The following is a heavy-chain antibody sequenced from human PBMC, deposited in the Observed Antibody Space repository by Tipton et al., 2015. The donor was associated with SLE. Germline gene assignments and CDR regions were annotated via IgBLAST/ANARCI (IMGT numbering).Heavy chain of an antibody. J-gene: IGHJ3*02. CDR1: GYSISSGYS. D-gene: IGHD3-9*01. CDR2: IDHSGGS. V-gene: IGHV4-38-2*01. CDR3: ATWDFDWSNAFDI. Sequence: TLSLTCAVSGYSISSGYSWGWIRQPLPGKGLEWIGTIDHSGGSRYNSSLKSRVTISLDTSKMQFSLNLNSVTSADTAVYYCATWDFDWSNAFDIWGQGIMVTVSS.